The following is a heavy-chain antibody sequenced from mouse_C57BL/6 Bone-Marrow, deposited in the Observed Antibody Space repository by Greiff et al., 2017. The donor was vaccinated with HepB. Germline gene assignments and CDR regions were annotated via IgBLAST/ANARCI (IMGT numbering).Heavy chain of an antibody. V-gene: IGHV1-54*01. CDR2: INPGSGGT. D-gene: IGHD1-1*02. CDR1: GYAFTNYL. J-gene: IGHJ3*01. CDR3: ARGGTWFAY. Sequence: QVQLQQSGAELVRPGTSVKVSCKASGYAFTNYLIEWVKQRPGQGLEWIGAINPGSGGTNYNEKFKGKATLTADKSSSTAYMQLSSLTSEDSAVYFCARGGTWFAYWGQGTLVTVSA.